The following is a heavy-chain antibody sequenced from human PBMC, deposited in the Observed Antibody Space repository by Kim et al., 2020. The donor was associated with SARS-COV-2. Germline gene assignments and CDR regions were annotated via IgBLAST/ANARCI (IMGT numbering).Heavy chain of an antibody. CDR2: IWYDGSNK. J-gene: IGHJ4*02. D-gene: IGHD4-17*01. Sequence: GGSLRLSCAASGFTFSSYGMHWVRQAPGKGLEWVAVIWYDGSNKYYADSVKGRFTISRDNSKNTLYLQMNSLRAEDMAVYYCAKDQDYGDYAFDYWGQGTLVTVSS. CDR3: AKDQDYGDYAFDY. V-gene: IGHV3-33*06. CDR1: GFTFSSYG.